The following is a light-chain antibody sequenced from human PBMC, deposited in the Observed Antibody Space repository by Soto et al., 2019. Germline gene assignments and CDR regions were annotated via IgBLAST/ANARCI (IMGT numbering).Light chain of an antibody. CDR2: YDS. V-gene: IGLV3-21*04. CDR3: QVWDSSSGPWV. J-gene: IGLJ3*02. CDR1: NIGSKS. Sequence: SYELTQPPSVSVAPGKTARITCGGNNIGSKSVHWYQQKPGQAPVLVIYYDSDRPSGLPERFSGSNSGNTATLTISRVEAGDEADYYCQVWDSSSGPWVFGGGTKLTVL.